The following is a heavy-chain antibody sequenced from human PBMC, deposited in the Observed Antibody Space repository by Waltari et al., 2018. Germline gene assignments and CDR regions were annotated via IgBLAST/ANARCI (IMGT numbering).Heavy chain of an antibody. D-gene: IGHD3-10*01. Sequence: QLQLQESGPGLVKPSETLSLTCTVAGGSISSSSYYWGWIRQLPGKGLEWIGSIYYSGSTYYNPSLKSRVTISVDTSKNQFSLKLSSVPAADTAVYYCARDFSELWFGVVDPCGQGTLVTVSS. CDR1: GGSISSSSYY. J-gene: IGHJ5*02. CDR2: IYYSGST. V-gene: IGHV4-39*07. CDR3: ARDFSELWFGVVDP.